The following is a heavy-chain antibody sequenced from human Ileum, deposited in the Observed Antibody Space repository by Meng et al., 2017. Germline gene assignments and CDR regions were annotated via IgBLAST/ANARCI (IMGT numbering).Heavy chain of an antibody. CDR3: ARGWYSSGFHS. V-gene: IGHV6-1*01. CDR2: TFYRSKWHD. D-gene: IGHD6-19*01. Sequence: QVQLQPSGPGLVKPSQTPSLICAISGDSVASDSGAWNWIRQSPSRGLEWLGRTFYRSKWHDDFAESVKSRITITTDTSKNQFSLQLNSVTPEDTAVYYCARGWYSSGFHSWGQGTLVTVSS. J-gene: IGHJ4*02. CDR1: GDSVASDSGA.